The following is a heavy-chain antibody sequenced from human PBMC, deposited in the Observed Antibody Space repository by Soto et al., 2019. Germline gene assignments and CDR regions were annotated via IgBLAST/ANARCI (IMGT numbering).Heavy chain of an antibody. J-gene: IGHJ4*02. CDR2: IFSNDEK. CDR1: GFSFSNARMG. CDR3: ARIAYCSGGSCFPTGEDY. Sequence: QVTLKESGPVLVKPTETLTLTCTVSGFSFSNARMGVGWIRQPPGKALEWLAHIFSNDEKSYSTSLKSRLTISKDTSKSQVVLTMTNMDPVDTATYYRARIAYCSGGSCFPTGEDYWGQGTLVTVSS. V-gene: IGHV2-26*01. D-gene: IGHD2-15*01.